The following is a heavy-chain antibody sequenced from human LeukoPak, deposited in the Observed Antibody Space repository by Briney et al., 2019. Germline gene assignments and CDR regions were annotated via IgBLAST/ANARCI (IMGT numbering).Heavy chain of an antibody. CDR2: IIPIFGTA. V-gene: IGHV1-69*13. CDR3: ARALGRYIVATIIGY. J-gene: IGHJ4*02. CDR1: GGTFSSYA. D-gene: IGHD5-12*01. Sequence: SVRVSCKASGGTFSSYAISWVRQAPGQGLEWMGGIIPIFGTANYAQKFQGRVTITADESTSTAYMELSSLRSEDTAVYYCARALGRYIVATIIGYWGQGTLVTVSS.